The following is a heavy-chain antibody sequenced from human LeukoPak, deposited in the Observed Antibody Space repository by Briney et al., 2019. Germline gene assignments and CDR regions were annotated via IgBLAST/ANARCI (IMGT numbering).Heavy chain of an antibody. V-gene: IGHV3-23*01. CDR1: GFTFSSYA. CDR3: AKRIGSSTTQIDY. J-gene: IGHJ4*02. Sequence: GGSLRLSCAASGFTFSSYAMSWVRQAPGKGLEWISAISSSGGSTYYADSVKGRFTISRDNSKNALYLQMNSLRVEDTAIYYCAKRIGSSTTQIDYWGQGTPVTVSS. CDR2: ISSSGGST. D-gene: IGHD2-2*01.